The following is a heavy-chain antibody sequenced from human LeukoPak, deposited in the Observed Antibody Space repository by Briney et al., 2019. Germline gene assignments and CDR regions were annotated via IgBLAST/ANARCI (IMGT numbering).Heavy chain of an antibody. Sequence: SVKVSCKASGGTFSRYAISWVRQAPGQGLEWMGGVIPIFGTANYAQKFQGRITITADDSTSTAYMELSSLRSEDTAVYYCARVYLKRDYYDSSAYFSFDYWGQGTLVTVSS. D-gene: IGHD3-22*01. V-gene: IGHV1-69*01. CDR1: GGTFSRYA. CDR2: VIPIFGTA. CDR3: ARVYLKRDYYDSSAYFSFDY. J-gene: IGHJ4*02.